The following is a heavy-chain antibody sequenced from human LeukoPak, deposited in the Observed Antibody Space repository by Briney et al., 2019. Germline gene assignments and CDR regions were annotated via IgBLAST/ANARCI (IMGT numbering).Heavy chain of an antibody. Sequence: ASVKVSCKASGYTFTSYGISWVRQAPGQGLEWMGWISAYNGNTNYAQKLQGRVTMTTDTSTSTAYMELRSLRSDDTAVYYCARAYYDFWSGRKLDPWGQGTPVTVSS. V-gene: IGHV1-18*01. D-gene: IGHD3-3*01. CDR1: GYTFTSYG. CDR2: ISAYNGNT. J-gene: IGHJ5*02. CDR3: ARAYYDFWSGRKLDP.